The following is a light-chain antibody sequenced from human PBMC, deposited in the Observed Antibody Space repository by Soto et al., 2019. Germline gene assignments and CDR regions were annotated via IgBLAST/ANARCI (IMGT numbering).Light chain of an antibody. CDR2: DDS. Sequence: QSALTQPASVSGSPGQSITISCTGTNSDVGGYNYVSWYQQYPGKAPKVMIYDDSNRPSGVSNRFSGSKSGNTASLTIFGLQAEDEADYYCSSYTASSTYVFGTGTKLTVL. CDR1: NSDVGGYNY. J-gene: IGLJ1*01. V-gene: IGLV2-14*01. CDR3: SSYTASSTYV.